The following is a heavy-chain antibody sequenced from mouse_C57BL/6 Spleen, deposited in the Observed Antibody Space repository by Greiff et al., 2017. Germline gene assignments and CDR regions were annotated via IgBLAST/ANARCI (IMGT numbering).Heavy chain of an antibody. Sequence: QVQLQQPGAELVKPGASVKLSCKASGYTFTSYWMHWVKQRPGQGLEWIGMIHPNSGSTNYNEKFKSKATLTVDKSSSPAYMQLSSLTSEDSAVYYCARETGTSRYFDVWGTGTTVTVSS. CDR3: ARETGTSRYFDV. CDR2: IHPNSGST. V-gene: IGHV1-64*01. D-gene: IGHD4-1*01. J-gene: IGHJ1*03. CDR1: GYTFTSYW.